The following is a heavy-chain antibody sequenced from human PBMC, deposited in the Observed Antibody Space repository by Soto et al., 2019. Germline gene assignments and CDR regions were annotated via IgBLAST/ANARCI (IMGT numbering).Heavy chain of an antibody. V-gene: IGHV3-30-3*01. J-gene: IGHJ6*02. D-gene: IGHD3-3*01. Sequence: QVQLVESGGGVVQPGRSLRLSCAASGFTFSSYAMHWVRQAPGKGLEWVAVISYDGSNKYYAASVKGRFTISRDNSKNTLYLQMNSLSAEDTAVYYCAREDGNYYDFWSGYINYGMDVWGQGTTVTVAS. CDR2: ISYDGSNK. CDR3: AREDGNYYDFWSGYINYGMDV. CDR1: GFTFSSYA.